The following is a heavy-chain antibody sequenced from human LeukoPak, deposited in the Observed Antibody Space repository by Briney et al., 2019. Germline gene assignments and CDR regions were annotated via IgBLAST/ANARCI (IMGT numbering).Heavy chain of an antibody. CDR1: GFAFGNYA. J-gene: IGHJ2*01. D-gene: IGHD5/OR15-5a*01. CDR2: IDGRRT. Sequence: PGGSLRLSCVASGFAFGNYAMSWVRQAPGKGLEWVSAIDGRRTYYEDSVKGPFTISRDNSKNTLYLQMNSLRAEDTAVYYCAREVKGCSVADLWGRGTLVTVSS. V-gene: IGHV3-23*01. CDR3: AREVKGCSVADL.